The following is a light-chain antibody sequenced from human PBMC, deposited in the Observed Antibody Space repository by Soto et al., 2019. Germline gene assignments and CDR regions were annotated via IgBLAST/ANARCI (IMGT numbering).Light chain of an antibody. Sequence: EIVLTQSPATLSLSPGERASLSCRASQSVSSYLAWYQQKPGQAPRLLIYDASNRATGIPARFSGSGSGTDFTLTISGLEPEDFVVYYCQQRTSSITFGQGTLLEIK. CDR1: QSVSSY. CDR2: DAS. J-gene: IGKJ5*01. CDR3: QQRTSSIT. V-gene: IGKV3-11*01.